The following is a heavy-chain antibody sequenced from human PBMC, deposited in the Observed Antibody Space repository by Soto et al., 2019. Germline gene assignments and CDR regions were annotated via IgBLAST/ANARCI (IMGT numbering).Heavy chain of an antibody. J-gene: IGHJ4*02. CDR1: GGIFSSYT. CDR3: ARGGSGYVWFNEF. D-gene: IGHD3-22*01. CDR2: IIPIFGTT. Sequence: QEQLVQSGAEVKKPGSSVKVSCKASGGIFSSYTISWVLQAPGQGLEWMGGIIPIFGTTNYAQKFQGRVTITADESTNTAYMDLSSLKSEVTAIYYCARGGSGYVWFNEFWGQGTLVTVSS. V-gene: IGHV1-69*01.